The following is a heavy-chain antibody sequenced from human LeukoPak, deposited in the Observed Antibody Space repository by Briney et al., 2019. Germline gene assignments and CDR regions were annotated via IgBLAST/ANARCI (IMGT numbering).Heavy chain of an antibody. J-gene: IGHJ4*02. D-gene: IGHD1-1*01. V-gene: IGHV3-74*01. CDR2: ISPTGSTT. CDR3: ARGPNSNWTGLDF. CDR1: GFSFSGHW. Sequence: GGSLRLSCTASGFSFSGHWMHWARQLPGKGLVWVSRISPTGSTTSYADSVKGRFTVSRDNAKNTLYLQVNNLRAEDTAVYYCARGPNSNWTGLDFWGQGTLLTVSS.